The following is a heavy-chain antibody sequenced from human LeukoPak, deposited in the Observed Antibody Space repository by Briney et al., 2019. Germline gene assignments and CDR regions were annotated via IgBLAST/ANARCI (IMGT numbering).Heavy chain of an antibody. J-gene: IGHJ4*02. CDR3: ARDRDFPRDQFDY. V-gene: IGHV3-23*01. CDR1: GFTFGSYA. CDR2: ISGDGGSP. D-gene: IGHD2-21*02. Sequence: GGSLRLSCAASGFTFGSYAMSWVRQAPGKGPEWVSAISGDGGSPWYADSVRGRSTISRDNSKNTVYLQMESLRAEDTAVYICARDRDFPRDQFDYWGQGTLVTVSS.